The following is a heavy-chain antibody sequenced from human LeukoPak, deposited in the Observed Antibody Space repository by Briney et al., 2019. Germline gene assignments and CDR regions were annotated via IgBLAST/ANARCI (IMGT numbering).Heavy chain of an antibody. CDR3: ARDSDPRELLWFGEPFDP. D-gene: IGHD3-10*01. Sequence: ASVKVSCKASGYTFTGYYMHWVRQAPGQGLEWMGWINPNSGGTNYAQKFQGRVTITRDTSISTAYMELSRLRSDDTAVYYCARDSDPRELLWFGEPFDPWGQGTLVTVSS. J-gene: IGHJ5*02. V-gene: IGHV1-2*02. CDR1: GYTFTGYY. CDR2: INPNSGGT.